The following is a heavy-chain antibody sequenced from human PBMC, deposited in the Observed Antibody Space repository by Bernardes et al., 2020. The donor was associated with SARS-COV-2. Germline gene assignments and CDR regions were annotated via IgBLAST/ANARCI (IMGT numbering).Heavy chain of an antibody. CDR2: IFYSGSA. J-gene: IGHJ3*02. D-gene: IGHD4-4*01. CDR1: GASISGSRYY. Sequence: SETLSLTCTVSGASISGSRYYWAWIRQTPGKGLEWIGGIFYSGSAYFNPSLKSRATISVDRSKNQFSLKLSSVTAADTAVYYCASPGKDYSNYLGAFDIWGQGTLGTVSS. V-gene: IGHV4-39*01. CDR3: ASPGKDYSNYLGAFDI.